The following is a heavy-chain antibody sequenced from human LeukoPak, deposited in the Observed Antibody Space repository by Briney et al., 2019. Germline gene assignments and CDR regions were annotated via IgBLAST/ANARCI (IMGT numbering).Heavy chain of an antibody. J-gene: IGHJ6*02. V-gene: IGHV3-23*01. Sequence: GSLRLSCAASGFTFSSYAMSWVRQAPGKGLEWVSAISGSGGSTYYADSVKGRFTISRDNSKNTLYLQMHRLRAEATALYYCAKGDGSGTYGMDVWGQGTTVTVSS. D-gene: IGHD3-10*01. CDR3: AKGDGSGTYGMDV. CDR2: ISGSGGST. CDR1: GFTFSSYA.